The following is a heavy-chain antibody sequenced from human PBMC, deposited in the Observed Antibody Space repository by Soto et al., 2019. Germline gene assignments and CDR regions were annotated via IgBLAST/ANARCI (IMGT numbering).Heavy chain of an antibody. J-gene: IGHJ6*03. D-gene: IGHD5-12*01. CDR3: ARGYIGYDFYYYYYYMDF. Sequence: QVQLVQSGAAVKKPGSSVKVSCKASGGTFSSYTISWVRQAPGQGLEWMGRIIPILGIANYAQKFQGRVTITADKSTSTAYMEMSSLRSEDTAVYYCARGYIGYDFYYYYYYMDFWGKGTTVNVSS. CDR2: IIPILGIA. CDR1: GGTFSSYT. V-gene: IGHV1-69*02.